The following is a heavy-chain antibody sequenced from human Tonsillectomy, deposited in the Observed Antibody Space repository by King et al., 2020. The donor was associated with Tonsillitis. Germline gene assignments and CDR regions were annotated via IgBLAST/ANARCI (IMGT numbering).Heavy chain of an antibody. CDR2: ISWSSGSI. V-gene: IGHV3-9*01. J-gene: IGHJ2*01. CDR1: GFTFDDYG. CDR3: AKKAYYYGSGSPRDWYFDL. D-gene: IGHD3-10*01. Sequence: QLVQSGGGLVQPGRSLRLSCAASGFTFDDYGMHWVRHAPGKGLEWVSGISWSSGSIGYADSVKGRFTISRDNAKNSLYLQMTSLRAEDTALYYCAKKAYYYGSGSPRDWYFDLWGRGTLVTVSS.